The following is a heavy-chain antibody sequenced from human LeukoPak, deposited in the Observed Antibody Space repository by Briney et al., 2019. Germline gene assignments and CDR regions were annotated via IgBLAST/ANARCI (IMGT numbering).Heavy chain of an antibody. CDR1: GFTVSSNY. CDR2: IYRGGDP. Sequence: GGSLRLSCAASGFTVSSNYMNWVRQAPGKGLDWVSAIYRGGDPYYADSVKGRFTISRDNSKNSLNLQMNSLRAEDTAVYYCASSSDPYYDFWSGYEYWGQGTLVTVSS. D-gene: IGHD3-3*01. CDR3: ASSSDPYYDFWSGYEY. V-gene: IGHV3-53*05. J-gene: IGHJ4*02.